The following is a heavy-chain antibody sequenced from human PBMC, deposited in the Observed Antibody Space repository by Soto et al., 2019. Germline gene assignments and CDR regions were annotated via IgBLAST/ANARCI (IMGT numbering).Heavy chain of an antibody. CDR3: ARGDRGGFDL. V-gene: IGHV3-74*01. CDR1: GFTFDYYW. CDR2: VHSDGTTT. Sequence: EVQLVESGGGLVQHGESLRLSCAASGFTFDYYWMHWVRQAPGKGLVWVSRVHSDGTTTTYADSVKGRFTISRDNARNTVSLQMSSLRAEGTAIYYCARGDRGGFDLWGHGTVVTVSS. D-gene: IGHD3-10*01. J-gene: IGHJ3*01.